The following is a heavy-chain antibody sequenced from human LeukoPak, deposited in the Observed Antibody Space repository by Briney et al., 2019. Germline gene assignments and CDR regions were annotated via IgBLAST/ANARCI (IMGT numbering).Heavy chain of an antibody. CDR1: GFTFSDYY. J-gene: IGHJ4*02. CDR3: ARAFKSSSWYGDLDY. CDR2: ISSSGSTI. D-gene: IGHD6-13*01. Sequence: GGSLRLSCAASGFTFSDYYMSWIRQAPGKGLEWVSYISSSGSTIYYADSVKGRFTISRDNAKNSLYLQMNSLRAEDTAVYYCARAFKSSSWYGDLDYWGQGTLVTVSS. V-gene: IGHV3-11*01.